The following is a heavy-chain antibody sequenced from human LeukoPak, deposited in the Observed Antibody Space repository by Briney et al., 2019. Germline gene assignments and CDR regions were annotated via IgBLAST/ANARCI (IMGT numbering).Heavy chain of an antibody. CDR1: GDSISSGSYY. Sequence: SQTLSLACSVSGDSISSGSYYWGWIRQPAGRGLEWIGHVFTSGSTKYNPSLKSRVTISVDTSKNQFSPKLSSVTAADTAVYYCARGLNEDAFDIWGQGTMVTVSS. CDR3: ARGLNEDAFDI. CDR2: VFTSGST. J-gene: IGHJ3*02. V-gene: IGHV4-61*09.